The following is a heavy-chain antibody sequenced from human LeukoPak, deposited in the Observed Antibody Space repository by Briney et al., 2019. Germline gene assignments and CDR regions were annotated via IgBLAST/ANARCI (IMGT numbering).Heavy chain of an antibody. J-gene: IGHJ4*02. D-gene: IGHD3-3*01. CDR1: GFTFSSYW. CDR2: INSDGSST. Sequence: GGPLRLSCAASGFTFSSYWMHWVRQAPGKGLVWVSRINSDGSSTYYADSVKGRFTISRDNSKNSLYLQMNSLRTEDTALYYCAKDLTIFGVVIDYWVQGTHVAVSS. CDR3: AKDLTIFGVVIDY. V-gene: IGHV3-74*01.